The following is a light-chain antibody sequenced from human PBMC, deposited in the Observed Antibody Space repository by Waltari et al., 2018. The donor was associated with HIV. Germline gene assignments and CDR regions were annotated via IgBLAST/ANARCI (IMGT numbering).Light chain of an antibody. CDR1: QTIGTY. J-gene: IGKJ1*01. CDR2: SAS. CDR3: QQSYTTPRT. Sequence: DIQVTQSPSSLSASVGDGVTVTCRASQTIGTYLNWYQQVPGVAPQLLIYSASTLQRGVPSRFSGSGYGTDFSLTISSLEPEDFAVYYCQQSYTTPRTFGQGTKVEIK. V-gene: IGKV1-39*01.